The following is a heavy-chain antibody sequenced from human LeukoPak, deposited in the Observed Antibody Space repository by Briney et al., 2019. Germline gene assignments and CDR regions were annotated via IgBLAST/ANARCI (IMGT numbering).Heavy chain of an antibody. V-gene: IGHV3-23*01. CDR1: GFTFSSFA. D-gene: IGHD2-15*01. J-gene: IGHJ6*02. CDR2: VSYTRVAT. Sequence: GGSLRLSCAASGFTFSSFALSWVRQAPGKGLEWVSGVSYTRVATYYADSVKGRFTISRDDSQNILYLQMNGLRAEDTAVYFCVRGYSFGPYGMDVWGQGTTVTVSS. CDR3: VRGYSFGPYGMDV.